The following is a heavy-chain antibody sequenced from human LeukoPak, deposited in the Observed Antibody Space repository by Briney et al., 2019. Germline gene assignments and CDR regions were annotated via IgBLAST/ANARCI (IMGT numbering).Heavy chain of an antibody. CDR3: AKGDSSGWFYYFQY. V-gene: IGHV3-7*05. J-gene: IGHJ4*02. CDR2: IKQDGSEK. Sequence: GGSLRLSCAASGFTFSSYWMSWVRQAPGKGLEWVANIKQDGSEKYYVDSVKGRFTISRDNAKNSLYLQMNSLRAEDTAVYYCAKGDSSGWFYYFQYWGQGTLVTVSS. D-gene: IGHD6-19*01. CDR1: GFTFSSYW.